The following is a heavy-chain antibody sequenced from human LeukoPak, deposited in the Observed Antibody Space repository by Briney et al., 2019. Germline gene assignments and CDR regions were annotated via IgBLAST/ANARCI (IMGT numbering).Heavy chain of an antibody. V-gene: IGHV3-48*04. CDR2: ISSSSSTI. CDR1: GFTLSSYS. D-gene: IGHD2-2*01. Sequence: PGGSLRLSCAASGFTLSSYSMNWVRQAPGKGLEWVSYISSSSSTIYYADSVKGRFTISRDNAKNSLYLQMNSLRAEDTAVYYCARAFYCSSTSCSLYDYWGQGTLVTVSS. J-gene: IGHJ4*02. CDR3: ARAFYCSSTSCSLYDY.